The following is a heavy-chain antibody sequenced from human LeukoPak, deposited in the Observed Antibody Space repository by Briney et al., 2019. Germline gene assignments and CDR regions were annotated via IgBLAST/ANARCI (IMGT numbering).Heavy chain of an antibody. J-gene: IGHJ3*02. Sequence: GASVKVSCKASGGTFSGYYMHWVRQAPGQGLEWMGWIHPKSGGTIYEQSFQGRVIMTSDTSISIAYMEVRRLTSDDTAVYYCARGKILEPFHIWGQGTMVTVSS. CDR2: IHPKSGGT. CDR3: ARGKILEPFHI. CDR1: GGTFSGYY. V-gene: IGHV1-2*02. D-gene: IGHD3-3*01.